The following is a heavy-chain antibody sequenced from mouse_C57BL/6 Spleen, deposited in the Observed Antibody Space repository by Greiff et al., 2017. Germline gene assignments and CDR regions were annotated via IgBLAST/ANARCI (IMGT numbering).Heavy chain of an antibody. Sequence: VQLQQPGAELVMPGASVKLSCKASGYTFTSYWMHWVKQRPGQGLEWIGRIYPGDGDTNYNGKFKGKATLTADKSSSTAYMQLSSLTSEDSAVYFCARGWLLHYFDYWGQGTTLTVSS. CDR3: ARGWLLHYFDY. J-gene: IGHJ2*01. CDR2: IYPGDGDT. D-gene: IGHD2-3*01. CDR1: GYTFTSYW. V-gene: IGHV1-82*01.